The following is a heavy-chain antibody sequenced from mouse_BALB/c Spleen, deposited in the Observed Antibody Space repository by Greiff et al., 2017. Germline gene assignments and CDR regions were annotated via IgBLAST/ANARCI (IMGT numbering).Heavy chain of an antibody. Sequence: DVKLQESGGGLVKPGGSLKLSCAASGFTFSDYYMYWVRQTPEKRLEWVATISDGGSYTYYPDSVKGRFTISRDNAKNNLYLQMSSLKSEDTAMYYCARIDYGSRRSGSYAMDYWGQGTSVTVSS. J-gene: IGHJ4*01. V-gene: IGHV5-4*02. CDR1: GFTFSDYY. CDR3: ARIDYGSRRSGSYAMDY. D-gene: IGHD1-1*01. CDR2: ISDGGSYT.